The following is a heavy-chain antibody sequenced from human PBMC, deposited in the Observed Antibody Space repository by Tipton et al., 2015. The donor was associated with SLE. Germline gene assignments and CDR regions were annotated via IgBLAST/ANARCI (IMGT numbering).Heavy chain of an antibody. CDR2: INPSGST. V-gene: IGHV4-34*01. J-gene: IGHJ4*02. CDR3: ARGRIAVAGNHFDY. Sequence: TLSLTCAVYGGSFSGYYWSWIRQPPGKGLEWIGEINPSGSTKYNPSLKSRVTISVDTSKNQFSLKLSSVTAADTAVYYCARGRIAVAGNHFDYWGQGTLVTVSS. D-gene: IGHD6-19*01. CDR1: GGSFSGYY.